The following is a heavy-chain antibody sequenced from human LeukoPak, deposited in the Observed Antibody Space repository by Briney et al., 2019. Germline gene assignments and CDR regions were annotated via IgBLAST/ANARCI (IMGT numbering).Heavy chain of an antibody. CDR3: AGAPFPDFDY. CDR1: GFTFSTYA. J-gene: IGHJ4*02. V-gene: IGHV3-30*04. Sequence: GGSLRLSCAASGFTFSTYAMHWVRQAPGKGLEWVAVISYDGSDNDYADSVKGRLTISRDNSKNTVYLQMNSLRAEDTAVYYCAGAPFPDFDYWGPGTLVTVSS. CDR2: ISYDGSDN. D-gene: IGHD3-16*01.